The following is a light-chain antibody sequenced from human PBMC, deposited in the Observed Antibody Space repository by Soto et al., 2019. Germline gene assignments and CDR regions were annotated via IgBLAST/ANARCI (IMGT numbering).Light chain of an antibody. Sequence: EVVLTQSPGTLSLSPGERATLSCRASQSVSSSYLAWYQQKPGQAPRLLIYGASTRATSIPARFSGSGSGTDFTLTISSLEPEDFAVYYCQQRSNWPPTFGGGTKVDIK. CDR2: GAS. CDR1: QSVSSSY. V-gene: IGKV3D-20*02. J-gene: IGKJ4*01. CDR3: QQRSNWPPT.